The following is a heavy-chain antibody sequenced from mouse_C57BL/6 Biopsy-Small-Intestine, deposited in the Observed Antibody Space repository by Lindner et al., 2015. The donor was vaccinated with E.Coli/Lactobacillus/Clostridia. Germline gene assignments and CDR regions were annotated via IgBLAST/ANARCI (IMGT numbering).Heavy chain of an antibody. D-gene: IGHD1-1*01. CDR3: ARHGHYSGYFDV. Sequence: VQLQESGAELVKPGASVKLSCKASGYSFTDYTIHWVKQRSGPGLEWTGWFYPGTVSMRYNEKFKDRATLTADESSSTVYMDLSGLTSEDSAVYFCARHGHYSGYFDVWGTGTTVTVSS. CDR2: FYPGTVSM. J-gene: IGHJ1*03. CDR1: GYSFTDYT. V-gene: IGHV1-62-2*01.